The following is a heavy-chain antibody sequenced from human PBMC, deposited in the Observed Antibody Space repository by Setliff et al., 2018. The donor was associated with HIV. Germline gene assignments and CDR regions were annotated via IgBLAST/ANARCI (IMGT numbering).Heavy chain of an antibody. CDR2: ISYDGTDK. Sequence: PGGSLRLSCVASGFTFSSYDMHWVRQAPGKGLEWVASISYDGTDKYYTDSMKGRFTISRDNSKNTLYLQMDDLRAEDTAVYYCAREEGTKGAFDIWGQGTKVTVSS. D-gene: IGHD1-1*01. CDR1: GFTFSSYD. J-gene: IGHJ3*02. V-gene: IGHV3-30*19. CDR3: AREEGTKGAFDI.